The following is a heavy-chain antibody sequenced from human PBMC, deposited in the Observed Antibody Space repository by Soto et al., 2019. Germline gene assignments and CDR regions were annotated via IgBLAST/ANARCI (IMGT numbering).Heavy chain of an antibody. V-gene: IGHV3-74*01. CDR1: GFTSSSYW. CDR2: ISNDGTST. D-gene: IGHD5-12*01. CDR3: AREGEDGYSGYDLSWFDP. J-gene: IGHJ5*02. Sequence: GGSLRLSCAASGFTSSSYWMHWVRQAPGKGLVWVSRISNDGTSTNYADSVKGRFTISRDNAKNTVYLEMNSLRAEDTAVYYCAREGEDGYSGYDLSWFDPWGQGTLVTVSS.